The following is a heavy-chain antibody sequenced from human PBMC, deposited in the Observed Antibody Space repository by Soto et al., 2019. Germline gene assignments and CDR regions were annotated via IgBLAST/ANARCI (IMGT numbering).Heavy chain of an antibody. CDR2: IYYSGST. CDR1: GGSISSSSYY. Sequence: QLQLQESGPGLVKPSETLSLTCTVSGGSISSSSYYWGWIRQPPGKGLEWIGSIYYSGSTYYNPSLKSRVTISVDTSKNQFSLKLSSVTAADTAVYYCARRPTGVYYGMDVWGQGTTVTVSS. CDR3: ARRPTGVYYGMDV. J-gene: IGHJ6*02. D-gene: IGHD7-27*01. V-gene: IGHV4-39*01.